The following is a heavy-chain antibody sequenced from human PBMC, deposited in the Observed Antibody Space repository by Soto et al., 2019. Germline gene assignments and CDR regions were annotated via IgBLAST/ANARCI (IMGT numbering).Heavy chain of an antibody. CDR1: GFTFSSYA. V-gene: IGHV3-30-3*01. D-gene: IGHD5-12*01. Sequence: PGGSLRLSCAASGFTFSSYAMHWVRQAPGKGLEWVAVISYDGSNKYYADSVKGRFTISRDNSKNTLYLQMNSLRAEDTAVYYCARDGADIVATIMAYYYYGMDVWGQGTTVTVSS. CDR2: ISYDGSNK. CDR3: ARDGADIVATIMAYYYYGMDV. J-gene: IGHJ6*02.